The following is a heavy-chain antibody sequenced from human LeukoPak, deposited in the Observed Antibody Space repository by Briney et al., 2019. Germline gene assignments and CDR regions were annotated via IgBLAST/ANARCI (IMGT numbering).Heavy chain of an antibody. CDR2: MSYSGST. V-gene: IGHV4-38-2*02. D-gene: IGHD3-9*01. Sequence: SETLSLTCTVSGYSISSGYYWGWIRQPPGKGLEWIGSMSYSGSTFYNPSLKSRVTISVDTSKNQFSLRLSSVTAADTAVYYCARTLRYFDWLPAGETDYWGQGTLVTVSS. J-gene: IGHJ4*02. CDR1: GYSISSGYY. CDR3: ARTLRYFDWLPAGETDY.